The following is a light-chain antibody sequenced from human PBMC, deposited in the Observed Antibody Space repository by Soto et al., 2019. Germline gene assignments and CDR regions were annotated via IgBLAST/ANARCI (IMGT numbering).Light chain of an antibody. CDR3: QQYSSSPPT. Sequence: EIVLTQSPGTLSLSPGDRATLSCRASQSLSSRYLAWYRQKPGQAPRLLIYGASNRATGIPDRFNGSRSGTDFTLTISRLEPGDFAVYYCQQYSSSPPTFGGGTKVEIK. V-gene: IGKV3-20*01. CDR2: GAS. J-gene: IGKJ4*01. CDR1: QSLSSRY.